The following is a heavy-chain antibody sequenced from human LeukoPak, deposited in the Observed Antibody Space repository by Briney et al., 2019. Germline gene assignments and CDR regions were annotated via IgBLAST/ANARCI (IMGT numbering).Heavy chain of an antibody. CDR3: ARETPVGPNWSDAFDI. J-gene: IGHJ3*02. V-gene: IGHV1-69*13. CDR1: GGTFSSYA. CDR2: IIPIFGTA. D-gene: IGHD2-15*01. Sequence: SVKVSCKASGGTFSSYAISWVRQAPGQGLEWMGGIIPIFGTANYAQKFQGRVTITADESTSTAYMELSSLRSEDTAVYYCARETPVGPNWSDAFDIWGQGTMVTVSS.